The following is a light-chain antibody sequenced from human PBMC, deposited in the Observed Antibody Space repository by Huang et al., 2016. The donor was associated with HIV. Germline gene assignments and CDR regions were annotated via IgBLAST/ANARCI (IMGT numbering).Light chain of an antibody. J-gene: IGKJ2*01. CDR1: QSVSSN. Sequence: EIVMTQSPATLSVSPGETATLSCRASQSVSSNLAWYQQKPGQAPSLLIYGASTRATGIPARFSGSGSGTEFTLTISSLQSEDFAVYYCQQYNNWLGTFGQGTKLEIK. V-gene: IGKV3-15*01. CDR3: QQYNNWLGT. CDR2: GAS.